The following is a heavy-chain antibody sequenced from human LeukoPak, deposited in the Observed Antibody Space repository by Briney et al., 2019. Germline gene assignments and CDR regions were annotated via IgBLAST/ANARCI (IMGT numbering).Heavy chain of an antibody. CDR3: ARTFLAAAGTSFGY. V-gene: IGHV1-2*02. CDR1: GYTFTGYY. CDR2: INPNSGGT. Sequence: GASVKVSCKASGYTFTGYYMHWVRQAPGQGLEWMGWINPNSGGTNYAQKFQGRVTMTRDTSISTAYMELSRLRSDDTAVYYCARTFLAAAGTSFGYWRQGTLVTVSS. D-gene: IGHD6-13*01. J-gene: IGHJ4*02.